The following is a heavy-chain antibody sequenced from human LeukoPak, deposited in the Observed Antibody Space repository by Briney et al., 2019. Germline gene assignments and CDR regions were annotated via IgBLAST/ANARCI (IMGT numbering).Heavy chain of an antibody. CDR3: AKDMVRGVINFYYYYYGMDV. CDR1: GFTFSSYG. CDR2: ISYDGSNK. Sequence: PGGSLRLSCAASGFTFSSYGMHWVRQAPGKGLEWVAVISYDGSNKYYADSVKGRFTISRDNSKSTLYLQMNSLRAEDTAVYYCAKDMVRGVINFYYYYYGMDVWGQGTTVTVSS. V-gene: IGHV3-30*18. D-gene: IGHD3-10*01. J-gene: IGHJ6*02.